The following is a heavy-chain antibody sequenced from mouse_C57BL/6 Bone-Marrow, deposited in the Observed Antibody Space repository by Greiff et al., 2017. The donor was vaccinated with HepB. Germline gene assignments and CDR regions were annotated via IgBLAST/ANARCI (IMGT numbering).Heavy chain of an antibody. J-gene: IGHJ3*01. CDR2: ISYDGSN. V-gene: IGHV3-6*01. CDR1: GYSITSGYY. D-gene: IGHD1-1*01. Sequence: DVKLVESGPGLVKPSQSLSLTCSVTGYSITSGYYWNWIRQFPGNKLEWMGYISYDGSNNYNPSLKNRISITRDTSKNQFFLKLNSVTTEDTATYYCARGGNITTVVAPVAYWGQGTLVTVSA. CDR3: ARGGNITTVVAPVAY.